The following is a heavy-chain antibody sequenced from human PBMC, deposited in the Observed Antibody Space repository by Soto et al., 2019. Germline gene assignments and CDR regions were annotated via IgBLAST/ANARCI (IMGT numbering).Heavy chain of an antibody. J-gene: IGHJ6*02. Sequence: GASVKVSCKASGYSFTTYGVTWVRQAPGQGLEWMGWISTYNGDTRVAQQHQGRVTLTTDTSTNAAHMELRSLRSDDTAMYYCGRCRTDSYAMDVWGQGTTVTVSS. CDR2: ISTYNGDT. D-gene: IGHD1-1*01. CDR3: GRCRTDSYAMDV. V-gene: IGHV1-18*01. CDR1: GYSFTTYG.